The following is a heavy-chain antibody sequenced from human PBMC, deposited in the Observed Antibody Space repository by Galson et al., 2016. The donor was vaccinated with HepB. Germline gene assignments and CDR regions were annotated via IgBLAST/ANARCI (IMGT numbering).Heavy chain of an antibody. Sequence: SLRLSCAASGFTFSTYSMNWVRQTPGKGLDFIARIKPSSLGATTEYAASVNGRFTISRDDSKNMVYLQMTNLKIEDTAVYYCTDPTNLNLDLWGRGTLVAVSS. D-gene: IGHD1-1*01. CDR3: TDPTNLNLDL. CDR2: IKPSSLGATT. CDR1: GFTFSTYS. V-gene: IGHV3-15*01. J-gene: IGHJ2*01.